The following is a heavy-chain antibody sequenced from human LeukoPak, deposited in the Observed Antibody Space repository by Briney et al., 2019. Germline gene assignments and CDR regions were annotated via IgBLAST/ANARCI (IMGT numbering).Heavy chain of an antibody. CDR2: IFHSGST. CDR3: AREASSGWHIDY. D-gene: IGHD6-19*01. J-gene: IGHJ4*02. V-gene: IGHV4-59*01. CDR1: GGSISSYY. Sequence: SETLSLTCTVSGGSISSYYWNWMRQPPGKGLEWIGYIFHSGSTNYNPSLKSRVTMSVDTSKNQFSLKLSSVTAADTAVYYCAREASSGWHIDYWGQGTLVTVSS.